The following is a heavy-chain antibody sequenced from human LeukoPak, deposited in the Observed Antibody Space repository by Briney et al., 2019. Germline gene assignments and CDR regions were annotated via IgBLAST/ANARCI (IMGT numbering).Heavy chain of an antibody. CDR3: ARGNGETVSTSLNWFDP. D-gene: IGHD5/OR15-5a*01. Sequence: GASVTVSFKASGYTFTSYGINWVRQAPGQGLEWMGWISAYNGNTKYAQKFQGTVTMTTDTSTTTAYMELRSLRYDDTAVYYCARGNGETVSTSLNWFDPWGQGTLVTVSS. CDR1: GYTFTSYG. J-gene: IGHJ5*02. V-gene: IGHV1-18*01. CDR2: ISAYNGNT.